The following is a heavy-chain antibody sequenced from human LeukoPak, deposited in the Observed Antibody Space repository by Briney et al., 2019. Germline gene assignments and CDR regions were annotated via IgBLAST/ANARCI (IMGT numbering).Heavy chain of an antibody. D-gene: IGHD3-3*01. V-gene: IGHV3-11*04. CDR3: ARVYYASWSGQPLSQHWLDP. J-gene: IGHJ5*02. CDR1: GFTFRDYY. CDR2: IRSTGSST. Sequence: GGSLRLSCTASGFTFRDYYVTWIRQAPGKGLEWVSYIRSTGSSTAYADSVKGRFDISRDNAKNSLYLQMNGLRVEDTAIYYCARVYYASWSGQPLSQHWLDPWGQGTLVTVSS.